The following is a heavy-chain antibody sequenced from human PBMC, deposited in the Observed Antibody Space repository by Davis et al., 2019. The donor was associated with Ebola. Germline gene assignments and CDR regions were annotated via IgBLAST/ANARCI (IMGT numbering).Heavy chain of an antibody. V-gene: IGHV4-59*01. D-gene: IGHD4-17*01. Sequence: SETLSLTCTVSGDSMSSYYWSWIRQSPGKGLEWIGYIYYSGSTNYNPSLKSRVTISVDTSKNQFSLKLSSVTAADTAVYYCARKTYGDVWGQGTTVTVSS. CDR3: ARKTYGDV. J-gene: IGHJ6*02. CDR1: GDSMSSYY. CDR2: IYYSGST.